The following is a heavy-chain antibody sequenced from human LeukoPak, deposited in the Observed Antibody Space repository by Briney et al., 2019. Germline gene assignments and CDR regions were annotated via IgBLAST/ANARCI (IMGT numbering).Heavy chain of an antibody. CDR2: VGNTPNSDST. J-gene: IGHJ4*02. CDR3: CRVHFGGAPAY. V-gene: IGHV3-72*01. D-gene: IGHD3-16*01. Sequence: GGSLRLSCAASGFTFGDHYMDWVRQAPGRGLEWVSRVGNTPNSDSTYYAAPVKGRFTISRDDSKNSLYLHMDSLKTEDTAVYYCCRVHFGGAPAYWGRGTLVTVSS. CDR1: GFTFGDHY.